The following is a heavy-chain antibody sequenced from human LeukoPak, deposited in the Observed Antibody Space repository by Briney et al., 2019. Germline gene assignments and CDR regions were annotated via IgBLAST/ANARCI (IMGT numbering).Heavy chain of an antibody. J-gene: IGHJ6*02. CDR2: IRYDGSNK. V-gene: IGHV3-33*01. CDR3: ARAAQDDSSGYPTYGMDV. D-gene: IGHD3-22*01. CDR1: GVTFSSSG. Sequence: GGSLRLSCAASGVTFSSSGMPWVRQALGKGLEGVAAIRYDGSNKYYADSVKGRFTISRDNSTNTLYLQMNSLRAEDTAVYYCARAAQDDSSGYPTYGMDVWGQGTTVTVSS.